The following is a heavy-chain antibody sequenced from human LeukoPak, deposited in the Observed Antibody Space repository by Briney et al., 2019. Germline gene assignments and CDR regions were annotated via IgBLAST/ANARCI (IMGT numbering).Heavy chain of an antibody. J-gene: IGHJ4*02. CDR1: GDSISSGGYY. CDR3: ARATLRGDPFDF. CDR2: IFTSGKT. Sequence: TLSLTCTVSGDSISSGGYYWTWIRQHPGKGLEWIGNIFTSGKTYYNPSLKGRVFTSVDTSKSQFSLRLTSVTAADTAVYYCARATLRGDPFDFWGQGIQVTVSS. V-gene: IGHV4-31*03. D-gene: IGHD2-21*02.